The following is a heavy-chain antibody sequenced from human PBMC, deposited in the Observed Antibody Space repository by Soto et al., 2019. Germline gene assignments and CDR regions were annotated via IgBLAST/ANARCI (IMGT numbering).Heavy chain of an antibody. CDR1: GYTFTSYG. Sequence: ASVKVSCKASGYTFTSYGISWVRQAPGQGLEWMGWISAYNGNTNYAQKLQGRVTMTTDTSTSTAYMELRSLRSDDTAVYYCAREFYTTKYYYYGMDVWGQGTTVTV. V-gene: IGHV1-18*04. CDR2: ISAYNGNT. D-gene: IGHD3-16*01. J-gene: IGHJ6*02. CDR3: AREFYTTKYYYYGMDV.